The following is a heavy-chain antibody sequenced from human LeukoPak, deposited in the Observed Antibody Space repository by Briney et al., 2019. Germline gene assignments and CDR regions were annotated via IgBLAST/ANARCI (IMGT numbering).Heavy chain of an antibody. D-gene: IGHD2-2*02. Sequence: GGPLRLSCAASGFTFSSYSMNWVRQAPGKGLEWVSSISSSSSYIYYADSVKGRFTISRDNAKNSLYLQMNSLRAEDTAVYYCARDHCSSTSCYTTYNWFDPWGQGTLVTVSS. CDR2: ISSSSSYI. CDR1: GFTFSSYS. CDR3: ARDHCSSTSCYTTYNWFDP. J-gene: IGHJ5*02. V-gene: IGHV3-21*01.